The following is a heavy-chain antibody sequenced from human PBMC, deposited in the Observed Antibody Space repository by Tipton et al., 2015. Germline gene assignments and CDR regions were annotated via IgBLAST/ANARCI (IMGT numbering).Heavy chain of an antibody. CDR3: AKDREAVAGNPDY. V-gene: IGHV3-9*01. CDR2: INWNSAAI. Sequence: SLRLSCAASGFPFDDYVMHWVRQAPGKGLEWVSGINWNSAAIAYADSVKGRFTISRDNAKNSLYLQMNSLRAEDTALYYCAKDREAVAGNPDYWGQGTLVTVSS. D-gene: IGHD6-19*01. CDR1: GFPFDDYV. J-gene: IGHJ4*02.